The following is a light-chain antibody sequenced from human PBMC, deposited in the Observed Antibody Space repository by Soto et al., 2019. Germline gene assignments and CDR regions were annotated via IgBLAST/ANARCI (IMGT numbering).Light chain of an antibody. CDR1: QSISTW. J-gene: IGKJ1*01. Sequence: DIPVTQSPSTLSGSVGDSVSITCRASQSISTWLAWYQQKPGKAPKLLIYKASSLESGVPSRFSGSASGTEFTLTITSLQPDDFGTYYCQEYNNNWAFGQGTKVDIK. V-gene: IGKV1-5*03. CDR2: KAS. CDR3: QEYNNNWA.